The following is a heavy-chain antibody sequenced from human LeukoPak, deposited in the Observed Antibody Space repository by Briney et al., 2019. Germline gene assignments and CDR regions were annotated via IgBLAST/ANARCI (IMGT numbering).Heavy chain of an antibody. Sequence: ASVKVSCKASGYTFTSYDINWVRRATGQGLEWMGWMNPNSGNTGYAQKFQGRVTMTRNTSITTAYMELSSLRSEDTVVYYCARGYSSGWYGWFDPWGQGTLVTVSS. CDR2: MNPNSGNT. CDR1: GYTFTSYD. V-gene: IGHV1-8*01. J-gene: IGHJ5*02. D-gene: IGHD6-19*01. CDR3: ARGYSSGWYGWFDP.